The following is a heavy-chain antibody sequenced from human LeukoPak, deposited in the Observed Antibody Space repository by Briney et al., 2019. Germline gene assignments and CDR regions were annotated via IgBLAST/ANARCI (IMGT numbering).Heavy chain of an antibody. CDR3: ATASSLTGTTYFDY. J-gene: IGHJ4*01. Sequence: ASVKVSCKVSGYTLTELSMHWVRQAPGKGLEWMGGFDPEDGETIYAQKFQGRVTMTEDTSTDTAYMELSSLRSEDTAVYYCATASSLTGTTYFDYWGQEPWSPSPQ. CDR1: GYTLTELS. CDR2: FDPEDGET. D-gene: IGHD1-7*01. V-gene: IGHV1-24*01.